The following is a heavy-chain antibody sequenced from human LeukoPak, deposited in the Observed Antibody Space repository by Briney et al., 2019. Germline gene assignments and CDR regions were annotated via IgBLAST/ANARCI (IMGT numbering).Heavy chain of an antibody. CDR3: ARDPDDSSGYYDQAFDY. CDR2: IYHSGST. J-gene: IGHJ4*02. Sequence: SETLSLTCTVSGYSISSGYYWGWIRQPPGKGLEWIESIYHSGSTYYNPSLKSRVTISVDTSKNQFSLKLSSVAAADTAVYYCARDPDDSSGYYDQAFDYWGQGTLVTVSS. D-gene: IGHD3-22*01. CDR1: GYSISSGYY. V-gene: IGHV4-38-2*02.